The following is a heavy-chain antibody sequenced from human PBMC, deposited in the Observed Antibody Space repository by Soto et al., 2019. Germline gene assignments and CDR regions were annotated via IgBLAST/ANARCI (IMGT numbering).Heavy chain of an antibody. J-gene: IGHJ4*02. CDR2: VYYSGTT. CDR1: GGSMNYYY. CDR3: ARGYSSSAFDY. Sequence: SETLSLTCTVSGGSMNYYYWSWIRQSPGKGLEWIGYVYYSGTTYYNPSLQSRVTISVDTSKNQFSLKLSSVTAADTAVYYCARGYSSSAFDYWGQGTLVTVSS. V-gene: IGHV4-59*12. D-gene: IGHD6-13*01.